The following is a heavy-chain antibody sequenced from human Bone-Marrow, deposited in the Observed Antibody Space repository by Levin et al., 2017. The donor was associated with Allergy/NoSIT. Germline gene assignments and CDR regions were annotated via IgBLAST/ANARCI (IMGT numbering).Heavy chain of an antibody. CDR3: TRQSEGNYYGSGSYYLFDY. Sequence: GGSLRLSCTASGFTFGDYAMSWFRQAPGKGLEWVGFIRSKAYGGTTEYAASVKGRFTISRDDSKSIAYLQMNSLKTEDTAVYYCTRQSEGNYYGSGSYYLFDYWGQGTLVTVSS. CDR2: IRSKAYGGTT. J-gene: IGHJ4*02. V-gene: IGHV3-49*03. CDR1: GFTFGDYA. D-gene: IGHD3-10*01.